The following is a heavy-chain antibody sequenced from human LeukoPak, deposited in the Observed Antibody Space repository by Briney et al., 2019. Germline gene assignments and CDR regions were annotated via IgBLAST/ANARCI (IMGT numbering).Heavy chain of an antibody. V-gene: IGHV3-66*01. J-gene: IGHJ6*02. D-gene: IGHD6-13*01. CDR3: ATGTGTGYSSSWYYPGYYYGMDV. CDR1: GFTFSSHA. Sequence: GGSLRLSCAASGFTFSSHAMSWVRQAPGKGLEWVSVIYSGGSTYYADSVKGRFTISRDNSKNTLYLQMNSLRAEDTAVYYCATGTGTGYSSSWYYPGYYYGMDVWGQGTTVTVSS. CDR2: IYSGGST.